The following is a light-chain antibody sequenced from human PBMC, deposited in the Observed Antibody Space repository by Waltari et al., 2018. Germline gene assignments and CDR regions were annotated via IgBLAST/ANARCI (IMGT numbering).Light chain of an antibody. CDR3: SSYTSTSSRV. CDR2: DVS. CDR1: RRDVGGYNY. Sequence: QSALTQPASVSGSPGQSITISCTGTRRDVGGYNYVPWYQQHPGKAPKLMIYDVSNRPSGVSNRFSGSKSGNTASLTISGLQAEDEADYYCSSYTSTSSRVFGTGTKVTVL. V-gene: IGLV2-14*03. J-gene: IGLJ1*01.